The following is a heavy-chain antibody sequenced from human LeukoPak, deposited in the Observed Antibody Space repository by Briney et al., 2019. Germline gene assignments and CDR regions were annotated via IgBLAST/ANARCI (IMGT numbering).Heavy chain of an antibody. CDR3: AGPPGGNFNWYFDL. Sequence: PSETLSLTCTVSGGSISSSSYYWGWIRQPPGKGLEWIGSIYYSGSTYYNPSLKSRVTISVDTSKNQFSLKLSSVTAADTAVYYCAGPPGGNFNWYFDLWGRGTLVTVSS. D-gene: IGHD4-23*01. J-gene: IGHJ2*01. V-gene: IGHV4-39*07. CDR1: GGSISSSSYY. CDR2: IYYSGST.